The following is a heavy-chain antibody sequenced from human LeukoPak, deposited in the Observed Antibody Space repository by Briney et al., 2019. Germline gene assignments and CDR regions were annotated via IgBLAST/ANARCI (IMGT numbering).Heavy chain of an antibody. V-gene: IGHV4-4*07. CDR2: IYTSGST. CDR3: ARDYFDSSGYYYFDY. D-gene: IGHD3-22*01. Sequence: KPPETLSLTCTVSGGSISSYYWSWIRQPAGKGLEWIGRIYTSGSTNYNPSLKSRVTMSVDTSKNQFSLKLSSVTAADTAVYYCARDYFDSSGYYYFDYWGQGTPVTVSS. J-gene: IGHJ4*02. CDR1: GGSISSYY.